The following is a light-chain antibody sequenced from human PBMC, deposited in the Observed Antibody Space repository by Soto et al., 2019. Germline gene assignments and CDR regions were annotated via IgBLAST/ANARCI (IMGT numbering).Light chain of an antibody. CDR3: QNYHSAPRT. CDR1: QGMNHY. V-gene: IGKV1-27*01. J-gene: IGKJ4*01. CDR2: SAS. Sequence: DIQMTQSPSSLSASVGERVTIXXRASQGMNHYLDWDQQKPGEVPQLXRDSASPLQSGGPSRFRGRRAVTYFTLTSSSLQPAAVATYSCQNYHSAPRTFGPGTKVEIK.